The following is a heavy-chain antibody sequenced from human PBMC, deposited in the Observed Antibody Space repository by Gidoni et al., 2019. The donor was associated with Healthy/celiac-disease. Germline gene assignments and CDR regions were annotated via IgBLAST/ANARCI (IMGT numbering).Heavy chain of an antibody. CDR2: IYYSGST. J-gene: IGHJ4*02. V-gene: IGHV4-31*03. CDR3: ARVIARGFGGVIAIPAKYYFDY. D-gene: IGHD3-16*02. CDR1: GGSISSGGYY. Sequence: QVQLQESGPGLVKPSQTLSLTCTVSGGSISSGGYYWSWIRQHPGKGLEWIGYIYYSGSTYYNPSLKSRVTISVDTSKNQFSLKLSSVTAADTAVYYCARVIARGFGGVIAIPAKYYFDYWGQGTLVTVSS.